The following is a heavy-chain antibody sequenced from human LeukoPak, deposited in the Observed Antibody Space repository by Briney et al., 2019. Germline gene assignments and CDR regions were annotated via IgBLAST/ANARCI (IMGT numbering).Heavy chain of an antibody. CDR3: ARRGWYCSSTSCYPYYFDY. V-gene: IGHV4-34*01. J-gene: IGHJ4*02. CDR2: SGST. D-gene: IGHD2-2*01. Sequence: SGSTNYNPSLKSRVTISVDTSKNQFSLKLSSVTAADTAVYYCARRGWYCSSTSCYPYYFDYWGQGTLVTVSS.